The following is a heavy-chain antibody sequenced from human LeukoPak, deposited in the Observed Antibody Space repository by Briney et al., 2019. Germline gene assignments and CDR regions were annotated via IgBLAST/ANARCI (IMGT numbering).Heavy chain of an antibody. V-gene: IGHV4-59*01. CDR3: ARGGYYGSGNDFRFDP. J-gene: IGHJ5*02. CDR1: GGSISSYY. CDR2: IYYSGST. Sequence: SETLSLTCTVSGGSISSYYWSWIRQPPGKGLEWIGYIYYSGSTNYKPSLKSRVTISVDTSKTQFSLKLSSVTATDTAVYYCARGGYYGSGNDFRFDPWGQGTLVTVSS. D-gene: IGHD3-10*01.